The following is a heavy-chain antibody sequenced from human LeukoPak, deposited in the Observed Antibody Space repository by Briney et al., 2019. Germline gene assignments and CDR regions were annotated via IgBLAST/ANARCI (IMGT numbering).Heavy chain of an antibody. V-gene: IGHV3-23*01. CDR2: ISGSGDGT. Sequence: GGSLRLSCAASGFIFSSYAMNWGRQAPGKGLEWVSAISGSGDGTYYADSVKGRFTVSRDNSKNTLYLQMNNLRAEDSAIYYCAKGVGGYCSSTDCRAYDNWGQGTLVTVSS. J-gene: IGHJ4*02. D-gene: IGHD2-2*01. CDR3: AKGVGGYCSSTDCRAYDN. CDR1: GFIFSSYA.